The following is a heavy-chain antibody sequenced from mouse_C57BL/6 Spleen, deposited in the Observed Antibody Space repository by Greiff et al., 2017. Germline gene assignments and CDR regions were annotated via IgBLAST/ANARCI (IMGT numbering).Heavy chain of an antibody. CDR2: IYPGSGST. CDR3: AGYPGAMDY. D-gene: IGHD2-14*01. V-gene: IGHV1-55*01. Sequence: QVQLQQPGAELVKPGASVKMSCKASGYTFTSYWITWVKQRPGQGLEWIGDIYPGSGSTNYNEKFKSKATLTVGTSSSTAYMQLSSLTSEDSAVYYCAGYPGAMDYWGQGTSVTVSS. J-gene: IGHJ4*01. CDR1: GYTFTSYW.